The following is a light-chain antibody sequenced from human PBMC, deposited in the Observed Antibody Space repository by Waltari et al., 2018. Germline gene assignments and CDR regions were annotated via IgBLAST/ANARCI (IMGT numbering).Light chain of an antibody. CDR2: QNT. J-gene: IGLJ1*01. CDR1: NRGATF. CDR3: QAWDSGTGV. Sequence: SYELTQPPSVSVSPGQTANITFPGDNRGATFAYWYQQKSGQSPVLVIYQNTKRPPGIPERFSGSRSGNTATLNISRTQATDEADYFCQAWDSGTGVFGSGTKVTVL. V-gene: IGLV3-1*01.